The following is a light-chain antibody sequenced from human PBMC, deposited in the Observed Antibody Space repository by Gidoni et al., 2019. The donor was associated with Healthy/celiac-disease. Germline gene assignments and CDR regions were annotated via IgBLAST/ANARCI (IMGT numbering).Light chain of an antibody. CDR3: QQSYSTVALT. J-gene: IGKJ4*01. CDR2: AAS. V-gene: IGKV1-39*01. Sequence: DIQMTQSPSSLSASVGDRVTITCRASQSISSYLNWYQQKPGKAPKLLIYAASSLQSGVPSRFSGSGSGTDFTLTISSLQPEDSATYYCQQSYSTVALTFGGGTKVEIK. CDR1: QSISSY.